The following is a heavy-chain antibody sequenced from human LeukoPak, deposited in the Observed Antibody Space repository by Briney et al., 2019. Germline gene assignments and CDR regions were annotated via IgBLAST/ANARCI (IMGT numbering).Heavy chain of an antibody. CDR3: ARGDVYFDY. Sequence: GGSLRLSCVASGFIVSSNYMSWDRQAPGKGLEWVSVIYSGGRTYYADSVKGRFTISRDNSKSTLYLQMNSLRAEDTAVYYCARGDVYFDYWGQGTLVTVSS. CDR2: IYSGGRT. J-gene: IGHJ4*02. D-gene: IGHD2-21*02. CDR1: GFIVSSNY. V-gene: IGHV3-53*01.